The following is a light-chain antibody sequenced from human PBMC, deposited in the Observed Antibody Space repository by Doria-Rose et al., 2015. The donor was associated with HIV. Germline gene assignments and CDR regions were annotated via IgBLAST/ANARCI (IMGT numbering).Light chain of an antibody. CDR2: DAS. J-gene: IGKJ3*01. V-gene: IGKV3-11*01. Sequence: TLSLSPGERATLSCRASQSVSSNLAWYQQKPGQAPRPLIYDASNRATGIPARFSGSGSGTDFTLTISSLEPEDFAVYFCQQRSNWPPIFTCGPGTKVDI. CDR1: QSVSSN. CDR3: QQRSNWPPIFT.